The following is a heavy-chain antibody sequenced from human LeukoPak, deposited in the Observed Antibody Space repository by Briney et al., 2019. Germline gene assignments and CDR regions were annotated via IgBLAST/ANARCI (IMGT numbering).Heavy chain of an antibody. CDR1: GGSISSYY. CDR2: IYYSGTT. CDR3: ARRTSPAWFDP. Sequence: PSETLSLTCTVSGGSISSYYWSWIRQPPGKGLDCIGYIYYSGTTDYNPSLKSRVTISLDTSKNQFSLKLTSVTAADTAVYYCARRTSPAWFDPWGQGTLVTVSS. J-gene: IGHJ5*02. D-gene: IGHD6-6*01. V-gene: IGHV4-59*01.